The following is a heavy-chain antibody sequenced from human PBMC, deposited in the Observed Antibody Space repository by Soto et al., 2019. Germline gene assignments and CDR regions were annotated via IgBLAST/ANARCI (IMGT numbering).Heavy chain of an antibody. CDR3: ARVSGIAAKKKKNGAFDI. J-gene: IGHJ3*02. V-gene: IGHV1-18*01. Sequence: GSVKVSCKASGYTFTSYGISWVRQALGQGPEWMGWISAYNGNTNYAQKLQGRVTMTTDTSTSTAYMELRSLRSDDTAVYYCARVSGIAAKKKKNGAFDIWCQGTMLTVSS. CDR2: ISAYNGNT. CDR1: GYTFTSYG. D-gene: IGHD6-13*01.